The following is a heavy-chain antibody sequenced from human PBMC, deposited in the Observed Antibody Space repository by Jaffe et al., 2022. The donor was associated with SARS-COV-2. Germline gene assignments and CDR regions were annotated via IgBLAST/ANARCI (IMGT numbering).Heavy chain of an antibody. V-gene: IGHV3-7*01. D-gene: IGHD3-22*01. Sequence: EVQLVESGGGLVQPGGSLRLSCAASGFTFSSYWMSWVRQAPGKGLEWVANIKQDGSEKYYVDSVKGRFTISRDNAKNSLYLQMNSLRAEDTAVYYCAREGAATYYYDSSGYLEDYWGQGTLVTVSS. CDR3: AREGAATYYYDSSGYLEDY. CDR1: GFTFSSYW. CDR2: IKQDGSEK. J-gene: IGHJ4*02.